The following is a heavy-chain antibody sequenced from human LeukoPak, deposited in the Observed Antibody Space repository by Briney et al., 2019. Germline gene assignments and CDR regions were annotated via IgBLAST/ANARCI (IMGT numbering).Heavy chain of an antibody. CDR2: ISSSSSTI. CDR1: GFTFSSYS. CDR3: AYTSGYDFSSYYYYYMDV. Sequence: GGSLRLSCAASGFTFSSYSMNWVRQAPGKGLKWVSYISSSSSTIYYADSVKGRFTISRDNAKNSLYLQMNSLSAEDTAVYYCAYTSGYDFSSYYYYYMDVWGKGTTVTVSS. J-gene: IGHJ6*03. V-gene: IGHV3-48*01. D-gene: IGHD5-12*01.